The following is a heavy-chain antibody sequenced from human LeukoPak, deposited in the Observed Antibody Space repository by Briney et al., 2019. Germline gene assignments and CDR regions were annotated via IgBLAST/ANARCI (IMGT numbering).Heavy chain of an antibody. D-gene: IGHD3-22*01. Sequence: SQTLSLTCAISGDSVSSNSAAWNWIRQSPSRGLEWLGRTYYRSKWYNDYAVSVKSRITINPDTSKNQFSLQLNSVTPEDTAVYYCARDRDLRPGYYDSSGYYLDYWGQGTLVTVSS. CDR2: TYYRSKWYN. CDR1: GDSVSSNSAA. CDR3: ARDRDLRPGYYDSSGYYLDY. J-gene: IGHJ4*02. V-gene: IGHV6-1*01.